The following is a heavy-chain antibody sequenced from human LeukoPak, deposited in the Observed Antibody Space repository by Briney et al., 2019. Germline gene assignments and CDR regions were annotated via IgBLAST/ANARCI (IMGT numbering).Heavy chain of an antibody. Sequence: SETLSLTCAVSGGPFSGYFWSWIRQSSGKGLEWIGEIHNSGTTNYNPSLNSRVTISEDTSKNQFYLNLSSVTAADTAVYYCARRYYYNLGSFPFDFWGQGTLITVSS. D-gene: IGHD3-10*01. CDR2: IHNSGTT. J-gene: IGHJ4*02. CDR1: GGPFSGYF. V-gene: IGHV4-34*01. CDR3: ARRYYYNLGSFPFDF.